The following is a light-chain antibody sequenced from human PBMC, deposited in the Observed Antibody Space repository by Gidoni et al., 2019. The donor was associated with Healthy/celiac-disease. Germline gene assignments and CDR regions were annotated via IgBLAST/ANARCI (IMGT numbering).Light chain of an antibody. CDR1: KLGDKY. V-gene: IGLV3-1*01. Sequence: SYELTQPPSVSVSPGQTASITGSGDKLGDKYACWYQQKPGQSPVLVIYQDSKRPSGIPERFSGSNSGNTATLTISGTQAMDEADYYCQAWDSSTHVVFGGVTKLTVL. CDR2: QDS. CDR3: QAWDSSTHVV. J-gene: IGLJ2*01.